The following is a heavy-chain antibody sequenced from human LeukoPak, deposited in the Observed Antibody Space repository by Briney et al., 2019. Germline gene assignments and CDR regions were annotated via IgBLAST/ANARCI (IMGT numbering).Heavy chain of an antibody. CDR3: ASGPYYYYGMDV. CDR1: GFTVSNNY. V-gene: IGHV3-66*01. Sequence: QPGGSLRLSCAASGFTVSNNYMSRVRQAPGKGLEWVSVIYSGGSTYYADSVKGRFTISSDKSTNTLYLQMNSLRAEDTAVYYCASGPYYYYGMDVWGQGTTVTVSS. J-gene: IGHJ6*02. CDR2: IYSGGST.